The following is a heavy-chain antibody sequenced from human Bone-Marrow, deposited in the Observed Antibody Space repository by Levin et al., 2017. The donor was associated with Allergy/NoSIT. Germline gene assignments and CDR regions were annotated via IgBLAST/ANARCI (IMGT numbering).Heavy chain of an antibody. V-gene: IGHV1-69*06. CDR2: IIPIFGTA. CDR1: GGTFSSYA. J-gene: IGHJ3*02. D-gene: IGHD3-9*01. Sequence: SVKVSCKASGGTFSSYAISWVRQAPGQGLEWMGGIIPIFGTANYAQKFQGRVTITADKSTSTAYMELSSLRSEDTAVYYCASIRYSHAFDIWGQGTMVTVSS. CDR3: ASIRYSHAFDI.